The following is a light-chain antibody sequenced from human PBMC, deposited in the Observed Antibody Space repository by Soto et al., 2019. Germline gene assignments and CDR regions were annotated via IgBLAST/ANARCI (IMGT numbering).Light chain of an antibody. V-gene: IGKV4-1*01. J-gene: IGKJ2*01. CDR3: QQFYNTPPYT. CDR1: QSVLHSPKNHNY. CDR2: WAS. Sequence: DTVMTQSPDSLAVSLGERATINCKSSQSVLHSPKNHNYLAWYQQRPGQPPKLLISWASDRDYGVPERFSGSGSGTDFTLTISSVQAEDVAVYYCQQFYNTPPYTFGQGTRLEIK.